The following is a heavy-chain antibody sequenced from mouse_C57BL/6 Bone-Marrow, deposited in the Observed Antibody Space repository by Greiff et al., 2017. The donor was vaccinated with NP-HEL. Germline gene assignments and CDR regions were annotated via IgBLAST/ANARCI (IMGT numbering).Heavy chain of an antibody. D-gene: IGHD3-2*02. Sequence: VQLQQSGAELARPGASVKLSCKASGYTLTSSGISWVKQRPGQGLEWIGEIYPRSGNTYYNEKFKGKATLTADKSSSTAYMELRSLTSEESAVYFFARGGTAQAKIYYYAMDYWGQGTSVTVSS. CDR1: GYTLTSSG. CDR3: ARGGTAQAKIYYYAMDY. J-gene: IGHJ4*01. CDR2: IYPRSGNT. V-gene: IGHV1-81*01.